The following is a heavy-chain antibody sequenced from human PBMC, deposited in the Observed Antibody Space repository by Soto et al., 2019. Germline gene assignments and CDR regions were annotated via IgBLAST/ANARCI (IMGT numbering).Heavy chain of an antibody. J-gene: IGHJ4*01. CDR3: TKGQTAGLGLSYFDY. CDR2: ISGSGGST. V-gene: IGHV3-23*01. Sequence: GGSLRLSCAASGFTFSSYAMSWVRQAPGKGLEWVSAISGSGGSTYYADSVKGRFTISSDNSKNTLYLQMNSLRAEDTAVYYFTKGQTAGLGLSYFDYGGQGTLVTVSS. CDR1: GFTFSSYA. D-gene: IGHD5-12*01.